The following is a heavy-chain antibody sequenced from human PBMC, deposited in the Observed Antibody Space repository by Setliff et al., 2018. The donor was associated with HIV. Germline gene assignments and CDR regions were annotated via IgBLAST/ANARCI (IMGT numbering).Heavy chain of an antibody. CDR3: ARDRLNVYSSGWGVGY. Sequence: GASVKVSCKASGYTFSTYAIHWVRQAPGQRLEWMGWINAGNGNTKYSQKFQGRVTFTRDTSASTAYMELRSLGSDDTAVYYCARDRLNVYSSGWGVGYWGQGTLVTVSS. CDR2: INAGNGNT. V-gene: IGHV1-3*01. D-gene: IGHD6-25*01. J-gene: IGHJ4*02. CDR1: GYTFSTYA.